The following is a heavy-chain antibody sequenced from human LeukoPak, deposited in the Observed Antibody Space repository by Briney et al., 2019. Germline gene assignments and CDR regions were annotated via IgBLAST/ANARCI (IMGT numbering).Heavy chain of an antibody. CDR3: ARERSVRRLGNYYYYGMDV. CDR1: GFTFSSYA. J-gene: IGHJ6*02. V-gene: IGHV3-30-3*01. D-gene: IGHD3-3*01. Sequence: GGSLRLSCAASGFTFSSYAMHWVRQAPGKGLEWVAVISYDGSNKYYADSVKGRFTISRDNSKNTLYLQMNSLRAEDSAVYFCARERSVRRLGNYYYYGMDVWGQGTTVTVSS. CDR2: ISYDGSNK.